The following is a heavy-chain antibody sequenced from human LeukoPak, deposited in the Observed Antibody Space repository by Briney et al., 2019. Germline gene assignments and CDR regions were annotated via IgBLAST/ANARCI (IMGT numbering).Heavy chain of an antibody. CDR3: ARDPYSSSWYGLAFDI. V-gene: IGHV4-61*02. Sequence: SETLSLTCTVSGGSISSGNYYWNWIRQPAGKGLEWIGRIYTSGSTKYNPSLKSRVTMSVDTSKNQFSLNLSSVTAADTAVYYCARDPYSSSWYGLAFDIWGQGTKVTVSS. D-gene: IGHD6-13*01. J-gene: IGHJ3*02. CDR1: GGSISSGNYY. CDR2: IYTSGST.